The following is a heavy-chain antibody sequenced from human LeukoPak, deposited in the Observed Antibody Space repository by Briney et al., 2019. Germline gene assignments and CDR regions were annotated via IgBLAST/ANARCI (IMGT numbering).Heavy chain of an antibody. CDR3: ARDRDRMVKGVIALFDC. Sequence: ASVKVSCKASGYSFSSNGISWVRQAPGQGLEWMSWISAYNGNIKYAQKFQGRVTMTTDTSTSTAYMELMNLRSDDSAVYYCARDRDRMVKGVIALFDCWGQGTQVSV. CDR2: ISAYNGNI. CDR1: GYSFSSNG. J-gene: IGHJ4*02. D-gene: IGHD3-10*01. V-gene: IGHV1-18*04.